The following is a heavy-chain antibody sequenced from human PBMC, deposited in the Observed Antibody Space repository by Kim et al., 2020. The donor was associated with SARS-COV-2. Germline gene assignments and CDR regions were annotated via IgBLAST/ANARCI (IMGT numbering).Heavy chain of an antibody. Sequence: ASVKVSCQASGYTFTSYDINWVRQATGQGLEWMGWMNPNSGNTVYAQKFQGRVTMTRNTSISTAYMELSSLRSEDTAVYYCARGLYAFGEPVYYWGQGTLVTVYS. V-gene: IGHV1-8*01. J-gene: IGHJ4*02. CDR1: GYTFTSYD. CDR2: MNPNSGNT. CDR3: ARGLYAFGEPVYY. D-gene: IGHD3-10*01.